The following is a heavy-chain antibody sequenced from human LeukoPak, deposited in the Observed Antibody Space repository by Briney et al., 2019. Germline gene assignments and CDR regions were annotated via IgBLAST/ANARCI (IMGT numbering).Heavy chain of an antibody. J-gene: IGHJ5*02. CDR1: GATISSSIYY. V-gene: IGHV4-39*07. Sequence: SETLSLTCTVSGATISSSIYYWSWIRQPPGKGLEWIGTAYYTGGTYYNPSLNRRVTISVDTSKNQFSLKLTSVTAADTAVYFCARVGHYSNWGTQWFDPWGRGTLVTVSS. D-gene: IGHD7-27*01. CDR3: ARVGHYSNWGTQWFDP. CDR2: AYYTGGT.